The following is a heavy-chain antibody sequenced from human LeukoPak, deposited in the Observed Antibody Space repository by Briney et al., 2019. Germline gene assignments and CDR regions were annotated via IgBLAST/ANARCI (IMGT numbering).Heavy chain of an antibody. D-gene: IGHD3-22*01. Sequence: ASVKVSCKASGYTFTSYGISWVRQAPGQGLEWMGWINPNSGGTNYAQKFQGRVTMTRDTSISTAYMELSRLRSDDTAVYYCARGYYYDSNNDYWGQGTLVTVSS. CDR2: INPNSGGT. J-gene: IGHJ4*02. V-gene: IGHV1-2*02. CDR1: GYTFTSYG. CDR3: ARGYYYDSNNDY.